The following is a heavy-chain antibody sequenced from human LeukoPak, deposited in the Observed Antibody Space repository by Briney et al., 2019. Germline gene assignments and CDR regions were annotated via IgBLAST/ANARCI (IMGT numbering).Heavy chain of an antibody. J-gene: IGHJ4*02. Sequence: PGGSLRLSCATSGFTFSNEWMSWVRQSPGMRLEWAANINQDGSVEYYVDSVKGRFTISRDNAKNSLYLQMNSLRAEDTAVYYCANHLACGSTSCPPFDYWGQGTLVTVSS. CDR1: GFTFSNEW. CDR2: INQDGSVE. V-gene: IGHV3-7*01. D-gene: IGHD2-2*01. CDR3: ANHLACGSTSCPPFDY.